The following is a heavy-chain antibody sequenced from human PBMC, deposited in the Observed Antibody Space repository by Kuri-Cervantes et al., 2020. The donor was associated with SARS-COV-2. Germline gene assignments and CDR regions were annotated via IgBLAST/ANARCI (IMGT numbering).Heavy chain of an antibody. J-gene: IGHJ4*02. CDR2: IYYSGST. CDR1: GGPISSYY. D-gene: IGHD3-22*01. CDR3: ARRDTDYYESSGYPYYFDY. V-gene: IGHV4-59*01. Sequence: LSPTVSGGPISSYYWSWIRQPPGKGLEWIGYIYYSGSTNYNPSLKSRVTISVDTSKNQFSLKLSSVTAADTAVYYCARRDTDYYESSGYPYYFDYWGQGTLVTVSS.